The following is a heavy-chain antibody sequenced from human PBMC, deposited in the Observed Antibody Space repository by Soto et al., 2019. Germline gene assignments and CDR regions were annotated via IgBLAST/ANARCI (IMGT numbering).Heavy chain of an antibody. CDR3: ARVMQTSTTAGLDHFGY. J-gene: IGHJ4*02. CDR2: ISAYNGNT. Sequence: ASVKVSCKASGYTFTSYGISWVRQAPGQGLEWMGWISAYNGNTNYAQKLQGRVTMTTDTSTSTAYMELRSLSSDDTAVYYCARVMQTSTTAGLDHFGYWGQGTQVTVSS. CDR1: GYTFTSYG. D-gene: IGHD3-16*01. V-gene: IGHV1-18*04.